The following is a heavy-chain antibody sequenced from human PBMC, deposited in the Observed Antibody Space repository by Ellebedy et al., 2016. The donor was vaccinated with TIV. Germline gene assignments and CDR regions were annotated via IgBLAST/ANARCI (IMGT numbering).Heavy chain of an antibody. CDR2: ISSASGYI. Sequence: PGGSLRLSCAASGFNFNNYAMNWVRQAPGKGLQWVSSISSASGYIHYAKSLKGRFTVSRDNAKNSLYLQIDSLGPEDTAMYYCARMEGLFDENTVGRHGMHVWGQGTTVTVSS. CDR3: ARMEGLFDENTVGRHGMHV. J-gene: IGHJ6*02. V-gene: IGHV3-21*01. D-gene: IGHD2/OR15-2a*01. CDR1: GFNFNNYA.